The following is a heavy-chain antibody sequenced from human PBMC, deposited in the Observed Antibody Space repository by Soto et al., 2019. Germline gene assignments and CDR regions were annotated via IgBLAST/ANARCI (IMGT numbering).Heavy chain of an antibody. V-gene: IGHV1-69*08. Sequence: QVQLVQSGAEVKKPGSSVKVSCKASEGTFSSYTISWVRQAPGQGLEWMGRIIPILGIANYAQKFQGRVTITADKSTSTAYMELSSLRSEDTAVYYCARDRYSGYDRRGGLDYWGQGTLVTVSS. CDR2: IIPILGIA. J-gene: IGHJ4*02. CDR1: EGTFSSYT. D-gene: IGHD5-12*01. CDR3: ARDRYSGYDRRGGLDY.